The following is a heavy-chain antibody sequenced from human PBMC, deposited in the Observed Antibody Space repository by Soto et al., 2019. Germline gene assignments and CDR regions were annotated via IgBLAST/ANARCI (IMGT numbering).Heavy chain of an antibody. CDR1: GSSFDAYI. Sequence: VQLVESGGALVQPGGSLRLSCAASGSSFDAYIMNWVRQAPWKGLEWVSSINPRGLTKFYADSVRGRFTISRDDASSSLFLQMNNLRAEDTAVYYCATWYGNHYFGLDVWGQGTTVTVSS. D-gene: IGHD6-13*01. CDR2: INPRGLTK. CDR3: ATWYGNHYFGLDV. V-gene: IGHV3-48*01. J-gene: IGHJ6*02.